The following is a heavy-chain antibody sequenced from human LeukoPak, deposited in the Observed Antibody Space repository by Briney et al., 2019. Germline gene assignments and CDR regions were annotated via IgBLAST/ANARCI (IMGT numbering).Heavy chain of an antibody. J-gene: IGHJ6*02. CDR1: GYSFTSYW. CDR3: ARQEMATIYDYYYYGMDV. V-gene: IGHV5-51*01. CDR2: IYPGDSDT. D-gene: IGHD5-24*01. Sequence: GESLKISCKGSGYSFTSYWIGWVRQMPGKGLEWMGIIYPGDSDTRYSPSFQGQVTISADKSISTAYLQWGSLKASDTAMYYCARQEMATIYDYYYYGMDVWGQGTTVTVSS.